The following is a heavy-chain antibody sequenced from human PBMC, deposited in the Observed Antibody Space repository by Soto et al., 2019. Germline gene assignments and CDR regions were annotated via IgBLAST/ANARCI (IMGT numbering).Heavy chain of an antibody. Sequence: ASVKVSCKASGYTFTSYDINWVRQATGQGLEWMGWMNPNSGNTGYAQKFQGRVTMTRNTSISTAYMELSSLRSEDTAVYYCARAGAVVTAIYYYYYGMDVWGQGTTVTVSS. V-gene: IGHV1-8*01. CDR2: MNPNSGNT. CDR1: GYTFTSYD. D-gene: IGHD2-21*02. CDR3: ARAGAVVTAIYYYYYGMDV. J-gene: IGHJ6*02.